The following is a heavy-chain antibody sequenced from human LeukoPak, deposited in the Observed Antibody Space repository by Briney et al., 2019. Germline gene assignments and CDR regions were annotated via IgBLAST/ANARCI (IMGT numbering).Heavy chain of an antibody. Sequence: GGSLRLSCAASGFTFSDYYMSWIRQAPGKGLEWVSYISSSGSTIYYADSVKGRFTISRDNAKNSPYLQMNSLRAEDTAVYYCARLLGFGAARPTGYCGQGTLVTVSS. J-gene: IGHJ4*02. V-gene: IGHV3-11*01. CDR3: ARLLGFGAARPTGY. D-gene: IGHD6-6*01. CDR2: ISSSGSTI. CDR1: GFTFSDYY.